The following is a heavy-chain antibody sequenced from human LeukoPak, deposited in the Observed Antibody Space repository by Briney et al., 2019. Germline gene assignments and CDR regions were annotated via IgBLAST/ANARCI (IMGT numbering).Heavy chain of an antibody. V-gene: IGHV5-51*01. D-gene: IGHD2-21*01. J-gene: IGHJ3*02. Sequence: GESLKISCEGSGYRFTNYWIGWVRQMPEKGLEWMGVIYPGDSDTRYSPSFQGQVTISADKSISTAYLQWSSLKASDTAIYYCARRYCGSECFWEHNAFDMWGQGTMVTVSS. CDR3: ARRYCGSECFWEHNAFDM. CDR2: IYPGDSDT. CDR1: GYRFTNYW.